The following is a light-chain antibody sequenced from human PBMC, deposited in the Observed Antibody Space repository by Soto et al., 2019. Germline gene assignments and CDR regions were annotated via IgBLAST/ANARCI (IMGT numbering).Light chain of an antibody. CDR1: QGISSY. J-gene: IGKJ1*01. V-gene: IGKV1-9*01. CDR3: KQLNSYPWT. Sequence: IQLTQSPSSLSASVGDRVTITCRASQGISSYLAWYQQKPGKAPKLLIFAAYTLQSGVQSRFRGSGSGTDFTLTIRSLQPEDFATYSCKQLNSYPWTFGQGTKVDIK. CDR2: AAY.